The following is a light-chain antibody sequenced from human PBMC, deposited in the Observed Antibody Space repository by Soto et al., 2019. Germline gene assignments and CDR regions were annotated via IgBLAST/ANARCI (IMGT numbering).Light chain of an antibody. Sequence: EIVLTQSPGTLSLSPGERATLSCRASQSVSSSYLAWYQQKPGQAPRLLIYGASSRATGIPDRFSGSGSGTAFTLTIRRLEPEDFAVYYCQEFGSSPLFPFGPGPKVDVK. CDR2: GAS. CDR1: QSVSSSY. CDR3: QEFGSSPLFP. J-gene: IGKJ3*01. V-gene: IGKV3-20*01.